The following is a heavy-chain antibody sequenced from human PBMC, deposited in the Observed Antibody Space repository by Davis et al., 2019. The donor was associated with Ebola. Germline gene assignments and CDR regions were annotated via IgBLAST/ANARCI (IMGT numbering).Heavy chain of an antibody. CDR3: ARDSEQLVMIAYFDY. D-gene: IGHD6-13*01. J-gene: IGHJ4*02. V-gene: IGHV3-30-3*01. CDR2: ISYDGSNK. CDR1: GFTFSSYA. Sequence: GESLKISCAASGFTFSSYAMHWVRQAPGKGLEWVAVISYDGSNKYYADSVKGRFTISRDNSKNTLYLQMNSLRAEDTAVYFCARDSEQLVMIAYFDYWGQGSLVTVSS.